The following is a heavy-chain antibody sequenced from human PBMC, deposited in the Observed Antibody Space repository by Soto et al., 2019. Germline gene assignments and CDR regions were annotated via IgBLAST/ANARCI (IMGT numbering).Heavy chain of an antibody. Sequence: QVQLVQSGAEVKKPGASVKVSCKASGYTFTSYDVNWVRQAPGQGLEWMGWKNPISGNTAYAQKFQGRVTMTRNTSISTAYMELSSLRSEDTAVYYCARRNSYYYYMDVWGKGTTVTVSS. J-gene: IGHJ6*03. CDR3: ARRNSYYYYMDV. V-gene: IGHV1-8*01. CDR2: KNPISGNT. CDR1: GYTFTSYD.